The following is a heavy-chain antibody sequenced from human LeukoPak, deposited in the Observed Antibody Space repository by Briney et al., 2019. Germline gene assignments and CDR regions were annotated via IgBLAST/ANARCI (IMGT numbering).Heavy chain of an antibody. J-gene: IGHJ4*02. D-gene: IGHD3-22*01. Sequence: SETLSLTCIVSGGSISSYYWSWIRQPPGKGLEWIGYIYYSGSTNYNPSLKSRVTISVDTSKNQFSLKLSSVTAADTAVYYCARDRGYYDSSDGVLFDYWGQGTLVTVSS. V-gene: IGHV4-59*01. CDR2: IYYSGST. CDR1: GGSISSYY. CDR3: ARDRGYYDSSDGVLFDY.